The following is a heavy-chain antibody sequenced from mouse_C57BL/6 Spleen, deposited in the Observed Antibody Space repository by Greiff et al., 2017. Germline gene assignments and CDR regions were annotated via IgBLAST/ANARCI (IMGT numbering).Heavy chain of an antibody. CDR1: GYTFTSYW. CDR2: INPSNGGT. Sequence: QVQLQQPGTDLVKPGASVKLSCKASGYTFTSYWMHWVKQRPGQGLEWIGNINPSNGGTNYNEKFKSKATLTVDKSSSTAYRQLSSLTSEDAAVYYCAREGGKNPYYFDYWGQGTTLTVSS. CDR3: AREGGKNPYYFDY. V-gene: IGHV1-53*01. J-gene: IGHJ2*01. D-gene: IGHD2-1*01.